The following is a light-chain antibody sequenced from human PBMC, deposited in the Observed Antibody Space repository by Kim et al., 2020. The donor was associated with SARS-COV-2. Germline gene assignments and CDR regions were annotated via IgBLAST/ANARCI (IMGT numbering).Light chain of an antibody. J-gene: IGKJ2*01. CDR2: AAS. CDR3: QQLNSYPYT. Sequence: DIQLTQSPSFLSASVGDRVTITCRASQGISSYLAWYQQKPGKAPKLLIYAASTLQSGVPSRFSGSGSGTEFTLTISSLQPEDFATYYGQQLNSYPYTFGQGTKLEI. V-gene: IGKV1-9*01. CDR1: QGISSY.